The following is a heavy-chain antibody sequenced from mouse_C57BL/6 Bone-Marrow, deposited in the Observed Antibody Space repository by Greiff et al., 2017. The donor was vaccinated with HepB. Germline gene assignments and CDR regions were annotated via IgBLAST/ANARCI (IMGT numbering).Heavy chain of an antibody. CDR1: GYTFTSYG. CDR3: ARRGVYYDYDGPAWFAY. V-gene: IGHV1-81*01. J-gene: IGHJ3*01. CDR2: IYPRSGNT. D-gene: IGHD2-4*01. Sequence: VQLQESGAELARPGASVKLSCKASGYTFTSYGISWVKQRTGQGLEWIGEIYPRSGNTYYNEKFKGKATLTADKSSSTAYMELRSLTSEDSAVYFCARRGVYYDYDGPAWFAYWGQGTLVTVSA.